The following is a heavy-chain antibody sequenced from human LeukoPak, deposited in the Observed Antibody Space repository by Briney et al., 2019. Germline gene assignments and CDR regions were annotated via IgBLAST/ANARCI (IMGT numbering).Heavy chain of an antibody. CDR2: IYSGGST. J-gene: IGHJ4*02. V-gene: IGHV3-66*01. Sequence: GGSLRLSCAASGFTVSSNYMSWVRQAPGKGLEWVSVIYSGGSTYYADSVKGRFTISRDNSKNTLYLQMNSLRAEDTAVYYCANPGEYSSSWYGGVKYWGQGTLVTVSS. D-gene: IGHD6-13*01. CDR1: GFTVSSNY. CDR3: ANPGEYSSSWYGGVKY.